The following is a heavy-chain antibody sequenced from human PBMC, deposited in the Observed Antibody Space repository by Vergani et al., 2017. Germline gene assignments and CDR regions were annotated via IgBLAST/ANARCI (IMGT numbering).Heavy chain of an antibody. D-gene: IGHD3-16*01. J-gene: IGHJ6*02. Sequence: QVQLVQSGAEVKKPGSSVKVSCKASGGTFSSYAISWVRQAPGQGLEWMGGIIPIFGTANYAQKFQGRVTITADESTSPAYMELGSLRSEDTAVYYWARGFDEWGKDAPNGRYYYYGMDVWGQGTTVTVSS. CDR3: ARGFDEWGKDAPNGRYYYYGMDV. V-gene: IGHV1-69*01. CDR1: GGTFSSYA. CDR2: IIPIFGTA.